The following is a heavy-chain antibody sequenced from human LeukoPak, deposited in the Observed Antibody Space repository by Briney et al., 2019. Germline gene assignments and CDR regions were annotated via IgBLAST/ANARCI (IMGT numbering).Heavy chain of an antibody. V-gene: IGHV3-48*02. CDR1: GFTFSNYG. D-gene: IGHD5-12*01. J-gene: IGHJ4*02. CDR3: ARAMRSGYDY. CDR2: ISSSSDAI. Sequence: GGSLRLSCAASGFTFSNYGMNWVRQAPGKELEWLSYISSSSDAIYYADSVEGRFTISRDNAKNSPYLEMNSLRDEDTAVYYCARAMRSGYDYWGQGTLVTVSS.